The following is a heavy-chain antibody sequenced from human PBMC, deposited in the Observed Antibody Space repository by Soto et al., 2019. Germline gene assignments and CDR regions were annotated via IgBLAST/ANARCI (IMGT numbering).Heavy chain of an antibody. CDR3: AKDGTQVTGTVNNFDR. D-gene: IGHD6-19*01. J-gene: IGHJ4*02. CDR1: EFTFSSYA. V-gene: IGHV3-23*01. CDR2: MSGSGATT. Sequence: GSLRLSCVASEFTFSSYAMSWVRQAPGRGLEWVSAMSGSGATTYYADSVRGRFAISRDNSKNTLFLEMNRLRAEDTAVYYCAKDGTQVTGTVNNFDRWGLGTLVTVSS.